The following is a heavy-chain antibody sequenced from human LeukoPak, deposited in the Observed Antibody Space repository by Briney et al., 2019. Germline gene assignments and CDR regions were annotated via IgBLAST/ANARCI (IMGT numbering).Heavy chain of an antibody. CDR1: GGSISSYY. Sequence: SETLSLTCTVSGGSISSYYWSWIRQPPGKGLEGIGYIYYSGSTNYNPSLKSRVTISVDTSKHQFSLKLSSVTAADTAVYYCARRSITTIAFDIWGQGTMVTVSS. CDR2: IYYSGST. CDR3: ARRSITTIAFDI. D-gene: IGHD3-22*01. V-gene: IGHV4-59*01. J-gene: IGHJ3*02.